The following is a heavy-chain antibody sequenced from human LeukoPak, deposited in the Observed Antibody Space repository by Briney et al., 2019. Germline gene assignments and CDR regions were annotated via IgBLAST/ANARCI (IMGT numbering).Heavy chain of an antibody. Sequence: GGSLRLSCAASGFTFSSYAMSWVRQAPGRGLEWVSAIGGSGGVTYYADSVRGRFTISRDNSKNTLYLQMNSLRADDTAVYYCAKDHNDFWSGYPPNWGQGTLVTVSS. D-gene: IGHD3-3*01. V-gene: IGHV3-23*01. CDR1: GFTFSSYA. J-gene: IGHJ4*02. CDR2: IGGSGGVT. CDR3: AKDHNDFWSGYPPN.